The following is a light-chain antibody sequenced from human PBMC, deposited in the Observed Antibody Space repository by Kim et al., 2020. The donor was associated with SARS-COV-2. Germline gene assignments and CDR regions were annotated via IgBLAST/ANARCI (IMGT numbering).Light chain of an antibody. CDR3: QQSDKLPIT. CDR2: DAS. CDR1: QDIRHY. J-gene: IGKJ5*01. V-gene: IGKV1-33*01. Sequence: DIQMTQSPSSLSASVGDRVTITCRASQDIRHYLNWYQQKQGKGATLLIYDASNVQTGVPPRFSGGGSGTDFTFTISSLQPEDFPIYFCQQSDKLPITFGQGTRLEIK.